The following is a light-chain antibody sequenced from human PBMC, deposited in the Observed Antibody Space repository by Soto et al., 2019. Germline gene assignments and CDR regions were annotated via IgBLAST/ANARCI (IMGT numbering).Light chain of an antibody. Sequence: QSVLTQPPSVSGSPGQSITISCTGTSSDIGNYDYVSWFQQHPGKAPKLLISEVSNRPSGVSYRFSGSKSGTTASLTISGLQAEDEADYYCSSYTRTSSYVFGGGTKLTVL. CDR3: SSYTRTSSYV. CDR1: SSDIGNYDY. CDR2: EVS. V-gene: IGLV2-14*01. J-gene: IGLJ1*01.